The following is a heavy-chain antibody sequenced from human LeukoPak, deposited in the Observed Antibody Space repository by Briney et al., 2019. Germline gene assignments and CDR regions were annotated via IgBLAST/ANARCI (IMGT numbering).Heavy chain of an antibody. D-gene: IGHD3-22*01. CDR1: GGTFNSFA. CDR3: AKRSSTSSGYFDF. Sequence: GASVKVSCKASGGTFNSFAISWVRQAPGQGLEWMGGITPFVGAVKYAQKFQGRVTITADKSKNTADMVLSSLRAEDTAIYYCAKRSSTSSGYFDFWGRGTLVTVSS. CDR2: ITPFVGAV. J-gene: IGHJ4*02. V-gene: IGHV1-69*06.